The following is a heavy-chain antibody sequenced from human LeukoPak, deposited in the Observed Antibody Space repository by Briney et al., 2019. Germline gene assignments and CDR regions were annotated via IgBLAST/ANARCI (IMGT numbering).Heavy chain of an antibody. J-gene: IGHJ6*03. D-gene: IGHD6-13*01. V-gene: IGHV7-4-1*02. CDR2: INTNTGNP. CDR3: ARDLFPGQQPGNRYYYYYYMDV. Sequence: ASVKVSCKASGYTFTSYAMNWVRQAPGQGLEWMGWINTNTGNPTYAQGFSGRFVFSLDTSVSTAYLQISSLKAEDTAVYYCARDLFPGQQPGNRYYYYYYMDVWGKGTTVTVSS. CDR1: GYTFTSYA.